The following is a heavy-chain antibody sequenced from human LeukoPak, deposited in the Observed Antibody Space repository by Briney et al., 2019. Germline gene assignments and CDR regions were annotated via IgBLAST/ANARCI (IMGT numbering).Heavy chain of an antibody. CDR1: GFTFSSYA. CDR3: ARDYRAYNLDY. D-gene: IGHD1-1*01. V-gene: IGHV3-30-3*01. Sequence: LRLSCAASGFTFSSYAMHWVRQAPGEGLGWVAVISYDGSNKYYADSVKGRFTISRDNSKNTLYLQMNSLRAEDTAVYYCARDYRAYNLDYWGQGTLVTVSS. CDR2: ISYDGSNK. J-gene: IGHJ4*02.